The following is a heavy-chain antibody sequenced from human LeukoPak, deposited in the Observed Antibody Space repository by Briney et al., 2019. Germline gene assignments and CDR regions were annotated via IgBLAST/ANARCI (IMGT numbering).Heavy chain of an antibody. J-gene: IGHJ4*02. Sequence: SETPSLTCTVSGGSISSYYWSWIRQPPGKGLEWIGYIYYSGSTNYNPSLKSRVTISVDTSKNQFSLKLSSVTAADTAVYYCARVVIAVAGPTFDYWGQGTLVTVSS. CDR1: GGSISSYY. V-gene: IGHV4-59*01. CDR3: ARVVIAVAGPTFDY. CDR2: IYYSGST. D-gene: IGHD6-19*01.